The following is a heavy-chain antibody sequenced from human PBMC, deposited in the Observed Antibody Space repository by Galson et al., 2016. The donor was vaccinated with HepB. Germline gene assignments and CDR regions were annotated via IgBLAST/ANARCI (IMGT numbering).Heavy chain of an antibody. CDR3: AKGSDYYGWGSYPYYFDY. J-gene: IGHJ4*02. D-gene: IGHD3-10*01. CDR1: GFTFSSYA. V-gene: IGHV3-23*01. Sequence: SLRLSCAASGFTFSSYAMNWVRQAPGKGLEWVSTISGSETTSYADFMKGRFTISRDNSKNTLFLQMNSLRVEDMAVYYCAKGSDYYGWGSYPYYFDYWGQGTLVTVSS. CDR2: ISGSETT.